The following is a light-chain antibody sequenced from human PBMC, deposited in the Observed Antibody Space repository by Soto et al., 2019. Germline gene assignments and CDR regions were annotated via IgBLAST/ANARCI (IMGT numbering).Light chain of an antibody. CDR3: HHSSRT. CDR2: DAS. CDR1: QTISSW. J-gene: IGKJ1*01. V-gene: IGKV1-5*01. Sequence: DIQMTQSPSTLSGSVGDRVTITCRASQTISSWLAWYQQKPGKAPKLLIYDASTLEVGVASRFSGSGSGAEFTLTISSLQPDDFATYYCHHSSRTFGQGTKVDSK.